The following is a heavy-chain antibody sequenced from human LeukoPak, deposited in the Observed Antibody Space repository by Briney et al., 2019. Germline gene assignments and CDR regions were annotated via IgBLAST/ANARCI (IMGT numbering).Heavy chain of an antibody. V-gene: IGHV3-30*02. D-gene: IGHD1-26*01. CDR1: GFTFSSYG. CDR2: IRYDGSNK. Sequence: PGGSLRLSCAASGFTFSSYGMHWVRQAPGKGLEWVAFIRYDGSNKYYADSVKGRFTISRDNSKNTLYLQMNSLRAEDTAVYYCAALRNGIVGATSVYWGQGTLVTVSS. J-gene: IGHJ4*02. CDR3: AALRNGIVGATSVY.